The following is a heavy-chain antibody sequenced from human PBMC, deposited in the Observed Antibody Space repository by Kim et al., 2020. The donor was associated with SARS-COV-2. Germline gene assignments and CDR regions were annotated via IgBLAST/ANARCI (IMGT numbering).Heavy chain of an antibody. D-gene: IGHD2-2*01. CDR3: VKDRCSSTSCYGWFDP. Sequence: VKGRFTISRDNSKNTLYLQMSSLRAEDTAVYYCVKDRCSSTSCYGWFDPWGQGTLVTVSS. V-gene: IGHV3-64D*09. J-gene: IGHJ5*02.